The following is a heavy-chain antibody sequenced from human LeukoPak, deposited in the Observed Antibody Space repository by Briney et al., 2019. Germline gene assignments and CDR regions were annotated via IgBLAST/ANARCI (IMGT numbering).Heavy chain of an antibody. CDR3: AKDGRYSSSWYPAY. CDR1: GFTFSSYA. Sequence: GGSLRLSCTASGFTFSSYAMSWVRQAPGKGLEWVSAISGSGGSTYYADSVKGRFTISRDNSKNTLHLQMNSLRAEDTAVYYCAKDGRYSSSWYPAYWGQGTLVTVSS. CDR2: ISGSGGST. J-gene: IGHJ4*02. V-gene: IGHV3-23*01. D-gene: IGHD6-13*01.